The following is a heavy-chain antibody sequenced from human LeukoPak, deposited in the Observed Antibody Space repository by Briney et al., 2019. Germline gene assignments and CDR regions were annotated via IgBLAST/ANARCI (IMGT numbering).Heavy chain of an antibody. V-gene: IGHV1-8*03. CDR3: ARTTSLTASGYDY. J-gene: IGHJ4*02. CDR2: MNPYSGDR. D-gene: IGHD4-17*01. CDR1: GYTFTSYH. Sequence: ASVKVSCKTSGYTFTSYHINWVRQATGQGLEWMGWMNPYSGDRGYAQKFQGRASITSDTSISTAYMELSSLRSDDTAVYFCARTTSLTASGYDYWGQGTLVTVSS.